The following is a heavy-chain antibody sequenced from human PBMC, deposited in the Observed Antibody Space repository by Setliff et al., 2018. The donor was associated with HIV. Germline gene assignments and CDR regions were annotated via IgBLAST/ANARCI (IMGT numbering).Heavy chain of an antibody. D-gene: IGHD2-2*02. Sequence: SETLSLTCTVSGGSISSHYWSWIRQPPGKGLEWIGNIYYSGSTNYNPSLKSRVTISVDTSKNQFSLKLSSVTAADTAVYYCARDRLCSSTSCYSGGDYMDVWGKGTTVTVPS. CDR1: GGSISSHY. V-gene: IGHV4-59*11. J-gene: IGHJ6*03. CDR3: ARDRLCSSTSCYSGGDYMDV. CDR2: IYYSGST.